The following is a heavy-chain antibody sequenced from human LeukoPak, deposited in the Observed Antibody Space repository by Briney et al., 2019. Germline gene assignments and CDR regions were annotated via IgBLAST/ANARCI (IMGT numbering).Heavy chain of an antibody. J-gene: IGHJ3*02. CDR3: AREDQKDAFDI. D-gene: IGHD2-2*01. CDR2: IYHSGST. V-gene: IGHV4-38-2*02. CDR1: GYSISSAYY. Sequence: ASETLSLTCAVSGYSISSAYYWDWIRQPPGKGLEWIGSIYHSGSTYYNPSLNSRVTISVDTSKNQFSLRLSSVTAADTAVYYCAREDQKDAFDIWGQGTMVTVSS.